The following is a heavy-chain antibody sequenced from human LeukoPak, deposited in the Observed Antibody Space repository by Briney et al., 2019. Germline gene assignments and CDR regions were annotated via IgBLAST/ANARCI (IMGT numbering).Heavy chain of an antibody. J-gene: IGHJ4*02. CDR1: GGSISSYY. CDR2: IYYSGSA. CDR3: ARGSLNIVVAGTYDY. V-gene: IGHV4-59*08. D-gene: IGHD6-19*01. Sequence: SETLSLTCTVSGGSISSYYWSWIRQPPGKGLEWIGYIYYSGSANYNPSLKSRVTISVDTSKNQFSLKLSSVTAADTAVYYCARGSLNIVVAGTYDYWGQGSLVTVSS.